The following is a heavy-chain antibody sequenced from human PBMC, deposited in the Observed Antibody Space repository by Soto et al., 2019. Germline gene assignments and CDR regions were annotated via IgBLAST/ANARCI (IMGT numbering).Heavy chain of an antibody. CDR2: ISGTGGSI. CDR3: AILVPRWLQTPFDY. J-gene: IGHJ4*02. D-gene: IGHD2-15*01. CDR1: GFTFSSYA. V-gene: IGHV3-23*01. Sequence: GGSLRLSCAASGFTFSSYAMSWVRQAPGKGLEWVSTISGTGGSIYYADSVKGRFTISRDNSKNTLYLQMNSLRAEDTAVYYCAILVPRWLQTPFDYCGTGPFVSVS.